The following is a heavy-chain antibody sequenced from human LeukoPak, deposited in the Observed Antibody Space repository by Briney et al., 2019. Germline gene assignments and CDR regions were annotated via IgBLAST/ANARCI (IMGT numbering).Heavy chain of an antibody. CDR2: INPNSGGT. D-gene: IGHD3-22*01. CDR3: ARSAHYDSSGYFLGAFVI. CDR1: GYTFTGYY. Sequence: GASVKVSCKTSGYTFTGYYIHWVRQAPGQGLEWMGWINPNSGGTNYAQKFQGRVTMTRDTSISTAYMELSRLRSDDTAVYYCARSAHYDSSGYFLGAFVIWGQGTMVTVSS. J-gene: IGHJ3*02. V-gene: IGHV1-2*02.